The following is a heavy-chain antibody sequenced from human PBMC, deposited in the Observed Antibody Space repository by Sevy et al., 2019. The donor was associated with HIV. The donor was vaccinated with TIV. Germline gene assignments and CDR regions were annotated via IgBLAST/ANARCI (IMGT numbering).Heavy chain of an antibody. V-gene: IGHV4-59*01. J-gene: IGHJ6*02. D-gene: IGHD2-2*01. CDR1: GGSISSYY. CDR2: IYYSGST. Sequence: SETLSLTCTVSGGSISSYYWSWIRQPPGKGLEWIGYIYYSGSTNYNPSLKSRVTISVDTSKNQFSLKLSSVTAADTAVYYCARVGYCSSTSCQISYYYYYCMDVWGQGTTVTVSS. CDR3: ARVGYCSSTSCQISYYYYYCMDV.